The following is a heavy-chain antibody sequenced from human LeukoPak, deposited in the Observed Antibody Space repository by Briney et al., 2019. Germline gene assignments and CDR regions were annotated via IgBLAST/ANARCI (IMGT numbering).Heavy chain of an antibody. J-gene: IGHJ3*02. V-gene: IGHV2-5*02. CDR1: GFSLTTGGLG. Sequence: SGPTLVKPTQTLTLTCTFSGFSLTTGGLGVGWIRQPPEKALEWLGIIYWDDDKRYSPSLESRITITKDTSKNQAVLTMTNMDPVDTATYCCAHRRLSSWLGLGAFDIWGQGTMVTVSS. CDR2: IYWDDDK. CDR3: AHRRLSSWLGLGAFDI. D-gene: IGHD6-13*01.